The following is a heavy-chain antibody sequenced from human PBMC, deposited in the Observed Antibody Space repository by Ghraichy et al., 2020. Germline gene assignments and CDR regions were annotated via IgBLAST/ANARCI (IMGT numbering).Heavy chain of an antibody. V-gene: IGHV3-48*02. Sequence: GESLNISCAASGFTFSSYSMNWVRQAPGKGLEWVSYISSSSSTIYYADSVKGRFTISRDNAKNSLYLQMNSLRDEDTAVYYCARDRMTTVPPDWFDPWGQGTLVTVSS. CDR2: ISSSSSTI. CDR3: ARDRMTTVPPDWFDP. J-gene: IGHJ5*02. CDR1: GFTFSSYS. D-gene: IGHD4-11*01.